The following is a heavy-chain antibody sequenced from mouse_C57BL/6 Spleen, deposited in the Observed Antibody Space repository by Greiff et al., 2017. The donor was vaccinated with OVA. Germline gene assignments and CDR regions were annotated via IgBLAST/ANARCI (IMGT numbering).Heavy chain of an antibody. CDR3: ARGGVYYYGYAMDY. CDR2: INYDGSST. Sequence: EVKLMESEGGLVQPGSSMKLSCTASGFTFSDYYMSWVRQVPEKGLEWVANINYDGSSTYYLDSLKSRFIISRDNAKNLLYLQMISLKSEETPTYDGARGGVYYYGYAMDYWGQGTSVTVSS. D-gene: IGHD1-1*01. CDR1: GFTFSDYY. V-gene: IGHV5-16*01. J-gene: IGHJ4*01.